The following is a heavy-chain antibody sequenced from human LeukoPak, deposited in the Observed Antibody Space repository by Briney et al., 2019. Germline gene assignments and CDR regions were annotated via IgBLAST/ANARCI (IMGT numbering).Heavy chain of an antibody. D-gene: IGHD2-15*01. CDR1: GYTFTGYY. Sequence: GASVKVSCKASGYTFTGYYMHWVRQAPGQGLEWMGWINPNSGGTNYAQKFQGRVTMTRDTSISTAYMELSRLRSDDTAVYYCARQKYCSGGSCFDPWGQGTLVTVS. CDR3: ARQKYCSGGSCFDP. J-gene: IGHJ5*02. V-gene: IGHV1-2*02. CDR2: INPNSGGT.